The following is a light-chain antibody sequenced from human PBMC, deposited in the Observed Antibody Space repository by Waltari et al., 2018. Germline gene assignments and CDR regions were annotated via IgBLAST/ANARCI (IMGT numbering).Light chain of an antibody. V-gene: IGKV3-20*01. CDR2: GAS. J-gene: IGKJ2*02. CDR1: QSVSSSF. CDR3: QQYVSAPCT. Sequence: EVVLKQSPDTLSLSPGERATLSCRASQSVSSSFLAWYQQTPGQTPRLLIYGASTRATGSPDRFSGSGSGTDFTLSISRLEPEDFAVYYCQQYVSAPCTFGQGTKLEIK.